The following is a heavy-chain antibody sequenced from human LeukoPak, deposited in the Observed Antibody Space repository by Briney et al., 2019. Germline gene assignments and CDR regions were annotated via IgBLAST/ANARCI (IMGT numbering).Heavy chain of an antibody. CDR1: GGSISNVGYY. CDR2: IYYSGCT. Sequence: SQTLSLTCNVSGGSISNVGYYWRWIRQHPGKILGLLGYIYYSGCTHYNPSLKRRVTLAVDTSKSQFSLRLSSVTAADTAVYYCARDLTGDQFFDPWGQGTLVTVSS. J-gene: IGHJ5*02. CDR3: ARDLTGDQFFDP. D-gene: IGHD7-27*01. V-gene: IGHV4-31*03.